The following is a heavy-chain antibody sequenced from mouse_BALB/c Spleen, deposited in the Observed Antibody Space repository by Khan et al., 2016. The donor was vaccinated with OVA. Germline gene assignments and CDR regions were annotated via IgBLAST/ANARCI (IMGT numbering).Heavy chain of an antibody. V-gene: IGHV2-6-1*01. Sequence: VELVESGPGLVAPSQSLPITCTISGFSLTNYGVHWVRQPPGKGLEWLVVIWNDGNTAYNSALKSRLTISKDNSKSQVFLKMNSLQTDDTAMYFCARQPYYHYNIMDYWGQGTSVTVSS. J-gene: IGHJ4*01. D-gene: IGHD2-10*01. CDR1: GFSLTNYG. CDR3: ARQPYYHYNIMDY. CDR2: IWNDGNT.